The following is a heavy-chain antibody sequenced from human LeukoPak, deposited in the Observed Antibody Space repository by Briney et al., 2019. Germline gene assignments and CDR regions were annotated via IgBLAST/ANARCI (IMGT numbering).Heavy chain of an antibody. CDR3: ARGGRYSSGWPYFDF. J-gene: IGHJ4*02. CDR1: GGSIRSYY. D-gene: IGHD6-19*01. V-gene: IGHV4-59*01. CDR2: MYYTGST. Sequence: SETLSLTCTVSGGSIRSYYWTWIRQPPGKGLEWIGYMYYTGSTKYNPSLKSRVSISVDTSKNQFSLTLTSVTAADTAVYYCARGGRYSSGWPYFDFWGQGTLVTVSS.